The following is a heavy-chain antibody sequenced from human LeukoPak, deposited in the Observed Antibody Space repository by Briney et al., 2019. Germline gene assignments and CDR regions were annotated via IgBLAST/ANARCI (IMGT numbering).Heavy chain of an antibody. D-gene: IGHD3-10*01. J-gene: IGHJ6*04. Sequence: SETLSLTCTVSGGSISSYYWSWIRQPAGKGLEWIGRIYTSGSTNYNPSLKSRVTMSVDTSKNQFSLKLSSVTAADTAVYYCARDSSSGSYLGPMDVWGKGTTVTISS. V-gene: IGHV4-4*07. CDR2: IYTSGST. CDR1: GGSISSYY. CDR3: ARDSSSGSYLGPMDV.